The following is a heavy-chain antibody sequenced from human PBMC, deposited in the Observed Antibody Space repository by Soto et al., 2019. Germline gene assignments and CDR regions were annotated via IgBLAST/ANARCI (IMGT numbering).Heavy chain of an antibody. V-gene: IGHV1-18*01. Sequence: ASVKVSCKATGYSFRNYGFIWVRQAPGQGLEWMGWISGYNGDTNYARSLQGRATMTTDTSTTTVYMELRSLRSDDTGVYYCARAEAYTSSWYAMDVWGQGTTVTVSS. CDR1: GYSFRNYG. D-gene: IGHD2-2*02. CDR3: ARAEAYTSSWYAMDV. CDR2: ISGYNGDT. J-gene: IGHJ6*02.